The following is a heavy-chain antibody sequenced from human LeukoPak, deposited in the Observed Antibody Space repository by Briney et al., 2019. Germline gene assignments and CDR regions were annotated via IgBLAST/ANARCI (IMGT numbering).Heavy chain of an antibody. CDR1: GXSISIGGYY. D-gene: IGHD3-22*01. V-gene: IGHV4-31*03. CDR3: ARGDYYDSSGYYYVRY. Sequence: SETLSLTCTVSGXSISIGGYYWSWVRQHPGKGLEWIGYMYYGGDTYYNPSLKSRVTISADTSKNQFSLKLSSVTAADTAVYYCARGDYYDSSGYYYVRYWGQGTQVTVSS. CDR2: MYYGGDT. J-gene: IGHJ4*02.